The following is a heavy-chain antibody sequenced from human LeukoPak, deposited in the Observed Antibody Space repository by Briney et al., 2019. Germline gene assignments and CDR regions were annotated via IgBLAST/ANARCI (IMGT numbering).Heavy chain of an antibody. D-gene: IGHD6-13*01. V-gene: IGHV4-34*01. Sequence: SETLSLTCAVYGGSFSGYYWSWIRQPPGKGLEWIGEINHSGSTNYNPSLKSRVTISVDTSKNQFSLKLSSVTAADTAVYYCARAARRSSNLYYFDYWGQGTLVTVSS. CDR3: ARAARRSSNLYYFDY. CDR2: INHSGST. CDR1: GGSFSGYY. J-gene: IGHJ4*02.